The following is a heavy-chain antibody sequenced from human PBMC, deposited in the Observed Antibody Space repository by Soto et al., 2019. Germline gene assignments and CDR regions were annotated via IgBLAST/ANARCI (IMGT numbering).Heavy chain of an antibody. CDR1: GLTFSNDL. Sequence: TGGSLRLSCAASGLTFSNDLMNWGRQGPGKGLEWVSRIIIGGSRVYYADFVKGRFTIARDNAKKMLYLEMHSLTAEDTAVYYCARERTSKGGLDVWGQGTTVTVSS. CDR3: ARERTSKGGLDV. J-gene: IGHJ6*02. CDR2: IIIGGSRV. V-gene: IGHV3-74*01.